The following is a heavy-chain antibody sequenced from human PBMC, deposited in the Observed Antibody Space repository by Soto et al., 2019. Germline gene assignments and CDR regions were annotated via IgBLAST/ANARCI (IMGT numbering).Heavy chain of an antibody. Sequence: QVQLVKSRAEVKKPGSSVKVSCKASGGTFSSYAISWVRQAPGQGLEWMGGIIPIFGTANYAQKFQGRVTITADESTSTAYMELISLRSEDTAVYYCARSDFFQRQLGVYWFDPWGRGTVVTVSS. CDR3: ARSDFFQRQLGVYWFDP. D-gene: IGHD6-13*01. V-gene: IGHV1-69*01. CDR2: IIPIFGTA. CDR1: GGTFSSYA. J-gene: IGHJ5*02.